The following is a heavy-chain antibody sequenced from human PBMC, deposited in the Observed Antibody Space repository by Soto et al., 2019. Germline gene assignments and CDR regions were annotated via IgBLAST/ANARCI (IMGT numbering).Heavy chain of an antibody. J-gene: IGHJ4*02. Sequence: EVQLLESGGGLVQPGGSLRLSCAASGFTFRSYAMRWVRQAPGKGLEWVSAISGSGGSTYYADSVKGRFTISSDNSKNTLYLQMNSRRADETAVYYCAKAFGACDYWCQGTMVTVSS. V-gene: IGHV3-23*01. D-gene: IGHD3-10*01. CDR3: AKAFGACDY. CDR2: ISGSGGST. CDR1: GFTFRSYA.